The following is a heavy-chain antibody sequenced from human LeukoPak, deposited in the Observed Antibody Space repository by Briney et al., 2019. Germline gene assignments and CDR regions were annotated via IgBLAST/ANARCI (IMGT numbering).Heavy chain of an antibody. CDR1: GDSVTNYY. D-gene: IGHD3-22*01. V-gene: IGHV4-59*02. CDR3: ARVMWDSSGYYYYYYGMDV. CDR2: MSYSEST. J-gene: IGHJ6*02. Sequence: SETLSLTCTVSGDSVTNYYWSWVRQPPGKGLQWIGYMSYSESTNYSPSLKSRVTISIDTSKNQFSLKLSSVTAADTAVYYCARVMWDSSGYYYYYYGMDVWGQGTTVTVSS.